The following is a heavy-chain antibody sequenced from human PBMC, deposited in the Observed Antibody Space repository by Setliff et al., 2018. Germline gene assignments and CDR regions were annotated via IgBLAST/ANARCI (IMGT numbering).Heavy chain of an antibody. J-gene: IGHJ4*02. CDR2: IYHGGNI. V-gene: IGHV4-38-2*01. D-gene: IGHD5-12*01. CDR3: ARAPPPWLQSLGGDY. CDR1: SYSISRGYY. Sequence: SETLSLTCDVSSYSISRGYYWGWIRQAPGKGLEFIGSIYHGGNIVYNPSLESRVTMSADTSKNQFSLTLTSVTAADTAVYYCARAPPPWLQSLGGDYWGQGTLVTVSS.